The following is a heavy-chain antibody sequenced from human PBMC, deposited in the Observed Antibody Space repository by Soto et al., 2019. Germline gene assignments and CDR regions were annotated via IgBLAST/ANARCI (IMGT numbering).Heavy chain of an antibody. J-gene: IGHJ4*02. V-gene: IGHV3-33*03. Sequence: PGGSLRLSCAASGFSFSDYVMHWVRQAPGKGLEWVAVMWYHGRDKFYAESVKGRFTIARDNSKNTLYLQMDSLRAEDTAVYYCTTRMTAHFDYWGQGVLVTVSS. CDR2: MWYHGRDK. CDR3: TTRMTAHFDY. CDR1: GFSFSDYV. D-gene: IGHD2-21*02.